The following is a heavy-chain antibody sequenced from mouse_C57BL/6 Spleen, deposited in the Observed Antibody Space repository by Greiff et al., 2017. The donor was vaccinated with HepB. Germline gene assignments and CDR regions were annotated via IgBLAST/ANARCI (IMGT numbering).Heavy chain of an antibody. CDR2: ISSGGDYI. V-gene: IGHV5-9-1*02. CDR1: GFTFSSYA. J-gene: IGHJ3*01. CDR3: TRAGYDYDFAY. D-gene: IGHD2-4*01. Sequence: EVKVVESGEGLVKPGGSLKLSCAASGFTFSSYAMSWVRQTPEKRLEWVAYISSGGDYIYYADTVKGRFTISRDNARNTLYLQMSSLKSEDTAMYYCTRAGYDYDFAYWGQGTLVTVSA.